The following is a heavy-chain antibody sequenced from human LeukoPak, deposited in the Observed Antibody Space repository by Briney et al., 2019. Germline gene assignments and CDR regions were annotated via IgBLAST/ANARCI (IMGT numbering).Heavy chain of an antibody. J-gene: IGHJ4*02. CDR1: GFTFSSYS. Sequence: GGSLRLSCAASGFTFSSYSMTWVRQAPGKGLEWVSAISGSTTYYADSVKGRFTISRDNAKNSLYLQLNSLRVEDTAVYYCKSGGAAPGSFDYWGQGTLVTVSP. D-gene: IGHD1-1*01. CDR2: ISGSTT. CDR3: KSGGAAPGSFDY. V-gene: IGHV3-21*06.